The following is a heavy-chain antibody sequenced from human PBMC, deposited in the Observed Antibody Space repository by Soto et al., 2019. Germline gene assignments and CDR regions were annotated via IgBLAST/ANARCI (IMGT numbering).Heavy chain of an antibody. CDR3: AKDGGADGYFGNWLDP. CDR1: GGTLRNNA. CDR2: IIPIFGTT. V-gene: IGHV1-69*15. Sequence: QVQLVQSGAEVMKPGSSGRVSGRALGGTLRNNATTWVEQAPGQGLEWVARIIPIFGTTNVAQKFQGRVTITADESTTTAYMELSGLRSDDTAVYYCAKDGGADGYFGNWLDPWGQGTLVTVSS. J-gene: IGHJ5*02. D-gene: IGHD5-12*01.